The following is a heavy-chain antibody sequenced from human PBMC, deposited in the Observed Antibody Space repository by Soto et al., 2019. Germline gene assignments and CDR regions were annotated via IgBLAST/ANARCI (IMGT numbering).Heavy chain of an antibody. V-gene: IGHV3-7*01. CDR2: IGPDGSKK. J-gene: IGHJ4*02. Sequence: EVQLVESGGGLVQPGGSLRLSCATSGFTFSTYLMTWVRQAPGTGLEWVANIGPDGSKKYCVDSAKGRFTISRDNAKSSLFLQLDSLRTEDTAVYYCVREPNSGAYYYDYWGQGTLVTVSS. D-gene: IGHD5-12*01. CDR3: VREPNSGAYYYDY. CDR1: GFTFSTYL.